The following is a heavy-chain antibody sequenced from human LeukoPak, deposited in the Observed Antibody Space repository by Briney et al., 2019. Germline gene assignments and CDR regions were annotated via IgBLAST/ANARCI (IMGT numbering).Heavy chain of an antibody. CDR2: ISSSSSYI. J-gene: IGHJ3*02. V-gene: IGHV3-21*01. D-gene: IGHD1-7*01. CDR1: GFAFSSYW. CDR3: ARDIRLELRLGHDAFDI. Sequence: GGSLRLSCAASGFAFSSYWMHWVRQAPGKGLEWVSSISSSSSYIYYADSVKGRFTISRDNAKNSLYLQMNSLRAEDTAVYYCARDIRLELRLGHDAFDIWGQGTMVTVSS.